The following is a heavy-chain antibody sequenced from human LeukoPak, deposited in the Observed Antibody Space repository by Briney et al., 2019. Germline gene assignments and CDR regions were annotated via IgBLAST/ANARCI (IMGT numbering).Heavy chain of an antibody. CDR2: IYTSGST. J-gene: IGHJ4*02. Sequence: PSQTLSLTCTVSGGSISSGTYYSSWIRQPAGKGLEWSGRIYTSGSTNYNPSLKSGVTISVDTSKNQFSLKLSSVTAADTAVYYCAAHSSGSSYYFDYWGQGTLVTVSS. D-gene: IGHD3-22*01. CDR1: GGSISSGTYY. V-gene: IGHV4-61*02. CDR3: AAHSSGSSYYFDY.